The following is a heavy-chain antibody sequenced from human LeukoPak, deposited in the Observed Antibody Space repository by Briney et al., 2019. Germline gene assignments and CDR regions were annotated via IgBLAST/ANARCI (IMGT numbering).Heavy chain of an antibody. CDR3: AREGDSSGWYGGWFDP. CDR1: GGSISSSSYY. V-gene: IGHV4-39*02. CDR2: IYYSGST. Sequence: SETLSLTCTVSGGSISSSSYYWGWIRQPPGKGLEWIGSIYYSGSTYYNPSLKSRVTISVDTSKNQFSLKLGSVTAADTAVYYCAREGDSSGWYGGWFDPWGKGTLVTVSS. D-gene: IGHD6-19*01. J-gene: IGHJ5*02.